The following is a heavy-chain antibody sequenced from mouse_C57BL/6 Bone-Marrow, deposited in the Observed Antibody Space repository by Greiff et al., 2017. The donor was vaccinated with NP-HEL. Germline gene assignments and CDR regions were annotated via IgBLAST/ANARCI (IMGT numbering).Heavy chain of an antibody. V-gene: IGHV1-7*01. CDR1: GYTFTSYW. CDR2: INPSSGYT. CDR3: ARGGQDSSGGEYYFDY. D-gene: IGHD3-2*02. J-gene: IGHJ2*01. Sequence: VQLQQSGAELAKPGASVKLSCKASGYTFTSYWMHWVKQRPGQGLEWIGYINPSSGYTKYNQKFKDKATLTADKSSSTAYMQLSSLTYEGSAVYYCARGGQDSSGGEYYFDYWGQGTTLTVSS.